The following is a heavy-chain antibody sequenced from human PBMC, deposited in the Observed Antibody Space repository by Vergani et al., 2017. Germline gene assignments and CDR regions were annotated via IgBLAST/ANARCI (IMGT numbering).Heavy chain of an antibody. Sequence: QVQLQQWGAGLLKPSETLSLTCAVYGGSFSGYYWSWIRQPPGKGLEWIGEINHSGSTNYNPSLKSRVTISVDTSKSQFSLKLSSVTAADTAVYYCARDARRYDILTGYWHYGMDVWGQGTTVTVSS. V-gene: IGHV4-34*01. CDR2: INHSGST. CDR1: GGSFSGYY. CDR3: ARDARRYDILTGYWHYGMDV. J-gene: IGHJ6*02. D-gene: IGHD3-9*01.